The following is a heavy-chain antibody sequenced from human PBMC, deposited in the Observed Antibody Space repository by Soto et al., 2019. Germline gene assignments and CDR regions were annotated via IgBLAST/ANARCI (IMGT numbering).Heavy chain of an antibody. CDR3: ARDPLIGTTDYGLDV. D-gene: IGHD1-7*01. CDR1: GFTFSTYW. CDR2: INNDGSNT. J-gene: IGHJ6*02. V-gene: IGHV3-74*01. Sequence: EVQLVESGGGLVQPGGSLRLSCAASGFTFSTYWMHWVRQPPGKGLVWVSRINNDGSNTAYADSVKGRFNISRDNAQSTLYLQMNSLRAEDTAVYYCARDPLIGTTDYGLDVWGQGTTVSVSS.